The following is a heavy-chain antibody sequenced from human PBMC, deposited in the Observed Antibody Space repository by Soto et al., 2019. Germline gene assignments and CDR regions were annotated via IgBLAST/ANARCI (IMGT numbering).Heavy chain of an antibody. J-gene: IGHJ2*01. CDR1: GFTFSSYA. CDR3: AGDPLWGTAMVLWYFDL. CDR2: ISYDGSNK. Sequence: QVQLVESGGGVVQPGRSLRLSCAASGFTFSSYAMHWVRQAPGKGLEWVAVISYDGSNKYYADSVKGRFTISRDNSKNTLYLQMNSVRAEDTAVYYCAGDPLWGTAMVLWYFDLWGRGTLVTVSS. D-gene: IGHD5-18*01. V-gene: IGHV3-30-3*01.